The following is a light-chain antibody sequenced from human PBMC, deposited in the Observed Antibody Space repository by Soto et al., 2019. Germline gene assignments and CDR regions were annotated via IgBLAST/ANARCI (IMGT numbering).Light chain of an antibody. J-gene: IGKJ3*01. V-gene: IGKV1-5*01. CDR1: QNIRSW. CDR2: DAS. Sequence: DIQMSQSPSALSASVGDRVTITCRASQNIRSWLAWYQQKPGKAPKLLMHDASSLEGGVPSRFSGSGSGTDFTLTISNLQPVDFATYFCQQYHNSSSFGPGTKVDI. CDR3: QQYHNSSS.